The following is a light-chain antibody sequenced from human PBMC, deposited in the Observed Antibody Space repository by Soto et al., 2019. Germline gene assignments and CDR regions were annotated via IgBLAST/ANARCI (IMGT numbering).Light chain of an antibody. Sequence: IQLTQSPSTLSASVGDRVTITCRASQSISSWLAWYQQKPGKAPKLLIYKASSLESGVPSRFSGSGSGTEFTLTISSLQPEDCATYYCQQSYSIPHLAFGGGTKVDIK. J-gene: IGKJ4*01. CDR1: QSISSW. V-gene: IGKV1-5*03. CDR2: KAS. CDR3: QQSYSIPHLA.